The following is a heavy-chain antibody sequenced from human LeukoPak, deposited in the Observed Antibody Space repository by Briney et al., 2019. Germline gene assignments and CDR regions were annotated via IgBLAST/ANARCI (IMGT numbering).Heavy chain of an antibody. Sequence: ASVKVSCKASGYTFTSYYIHWVRQAPGQGLEWMGIINPSGGSTNYAQKFQGRVTMTRDTSTSTVYMELSSLRSEDTAVYYCARVGTMFLRGGGLDYWGQGTLVTVSS. CDR3: ARVGTMFLRGGGLDY. V-gene: IGHV1-46*01. J-gene: IGHJ4*02. D-gene: IGHD1-26*01. CDR1: GYTFTSYY. CDR2: INPSGGST.